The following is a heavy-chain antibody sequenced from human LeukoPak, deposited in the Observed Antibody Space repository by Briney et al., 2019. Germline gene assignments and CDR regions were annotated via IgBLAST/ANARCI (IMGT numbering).Heavy chain of an antibody. Sequence: PSQTLSLTCTVSGGSISSGSYYWRSIRQPAGKGLEWIGRIYSSGSTHYNPSLKSRITISVDTSKNKFSLTLSSVTAADTAVYYCARAGGSYFDYWGQGTLVTVSS. D-gene: IGHD1-26*01. CDR1: GGSISSGSYY. CDR2: IYSSGST. J-gene: IGHJ4*01. V-gene: IGHV4-61*02. CDR3: ARAGGSYFDY.